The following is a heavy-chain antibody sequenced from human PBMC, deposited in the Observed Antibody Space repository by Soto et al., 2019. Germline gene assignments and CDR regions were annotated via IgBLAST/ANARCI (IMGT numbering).Heavy chain of an antibody. CDR2: IYYSGST. Sequence: SETLSLTCTVSGGSISSYYWSWIRQPPGKGLEWIGYIYYSGSTNYNPSLKSRVTISVDTSKNQFSLKLSSVTAADTAVYYCARSKIPGYYYDSSGPAYGMDVWGQGTTVTVSS. D-gene: IGHD3-22*01. J-gene: IGHJ6*02. CDR1: GGSISSYY. V-gene: IGHV4-59*01. CDR3: ARSKIPGYYYDSSGPAYGMDV.